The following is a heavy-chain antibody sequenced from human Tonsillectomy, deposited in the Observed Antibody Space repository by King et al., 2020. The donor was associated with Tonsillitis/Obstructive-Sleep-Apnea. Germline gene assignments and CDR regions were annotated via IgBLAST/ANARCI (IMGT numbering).Heavy chain of an antibody. CDR3: ASSFVGALGESDAFDI. J-gene: IGHJ3*02. Sequence: VQLQQWGAGLLKPSETLSLTCAVYGGSFSGYYWSWIRQPPGKGLEWIGEINHSGSTNYNPSLKSRVTISVDTSKNQFSLKLSSVTAADTAVYYCASSFVGALGESDAFDIWGQGTMVTVSS. D-gene: IGHD3-10*01. V-gene: IGHV4-34*01. CDR2: INHSGST. CDR1: GGSFSGYY.